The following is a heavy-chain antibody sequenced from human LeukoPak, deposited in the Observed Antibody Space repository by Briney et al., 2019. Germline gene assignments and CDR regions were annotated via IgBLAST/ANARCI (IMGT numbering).Heavy chain of an antibody. J-gene: IGHJ5*02. Sequence: GGSLRLSCAASGFTFSAYAMNWVRQAPGEGLEWVSYISSTSSCINYADSVKGRFTISRDNAKNSLCLQMNSLRAEDTAVYYCATAPTRNSGWYFFEPWGQGTLVTVSS. CDR3: ATAPTRNSGWYFFEP. V-gene: IGHV3-21*01. D-gene: IGHD6-19*01. CDR1: GFTFSAYA. CDR2: ISSTSSCI.